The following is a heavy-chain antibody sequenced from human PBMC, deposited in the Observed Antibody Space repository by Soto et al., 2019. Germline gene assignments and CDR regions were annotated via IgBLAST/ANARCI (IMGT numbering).Heavy chain of an antibody. CDR2: ISGSGGRT. CDR1: GFTFSSYA. Sequence: VGSLRLSCAASGFTFSSYAMSWVRQAPGKGLEWVSAISGSGGRTYYADSVRGRFTLSRDNSKNMIFVQITSLRAEDTAVYYCAKSVAAAGYYYYYGMDVWGQGTTVTVSS. CDR3: AKSVAAAGYYYYYGMDV. V-gene: IGHV3-23*01. D-gene: IGHD6-13*01. J-gene: IGHJ6*02.